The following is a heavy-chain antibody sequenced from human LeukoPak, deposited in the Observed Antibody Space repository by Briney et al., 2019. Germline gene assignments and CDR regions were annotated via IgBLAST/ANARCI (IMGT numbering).Heavy chain of an antibody. Sequence: GGSLRLSCAASGFTFSDYDINWVRQAPGKGLEWISCISTSGSTTYYADSVKGRFTISRDNAKNSLFLQMNTLTTEDTAVYYCAKGALHVFDYWGQGTPVTVSS. CDR2: ISTSGSTT. J-gene: IGHJ4*02. CDR1: GFTFSDYD. D-gene: IGHD3-10*02. CDR3: AKGALHVFDY. V-gene: IGHV3-48*03.